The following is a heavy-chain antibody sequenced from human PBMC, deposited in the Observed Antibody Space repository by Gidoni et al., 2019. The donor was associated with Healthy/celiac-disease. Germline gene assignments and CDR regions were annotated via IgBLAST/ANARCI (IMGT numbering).Heavy chain of an antibody. V-gene: IGHV3-23*01. CDR1: RFTFSSYA. Sequence: EVQLLESGGGLVQPGGSLRLSCAASRFTFSSYAMSWVRQAPGKGLGWVSAISGSGGSTYYADSVKGRFTISRDNSKNTLYLQMNSLRAEDTAVYYCAKSQWLVPYYFDYWGQGTLVTVSS. D-gene: IGHD6-19*01. CDR2: ISGSGGST. J-gene: IGHJ4*02. CDR3: AKSQWLVPYYFDY.